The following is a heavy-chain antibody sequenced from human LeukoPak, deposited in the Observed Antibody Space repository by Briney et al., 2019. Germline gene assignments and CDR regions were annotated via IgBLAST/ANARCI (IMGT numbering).Heavy chain of an antibody. D-gene: IGHD5-18*01. CDR2: IIPIFGTA. CDR3: ARDKYSYGYNASDI. V-gene: IGHV1-69*01. J-gene: IGHJ3*02. Sequence: GASVKVSCKASGGTFSSYAISWVRQAPGQGLEWMGGIIPIFGTANYAQKFQGRVTITADESTSTAYMELSSLRSEDTAVYYCARDKYSYGYNASDIWGQGTMVTVSS. CDR1: GGTFSSYA.